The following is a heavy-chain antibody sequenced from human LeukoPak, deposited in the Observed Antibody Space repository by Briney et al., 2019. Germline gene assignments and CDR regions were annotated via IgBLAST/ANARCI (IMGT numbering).Heavy chain of an antibody. J-gene: IGHJ4*02. CDR2: INPNSGGT. CDR1: GYTFTDYN. Sequence: GASVKVSCKASGYTFTDYNIHWVRQAPGQGLEWMGWINPNSGGTDYAQKSQGRVTMTRGTSISTAYMELSRLTSDDTAVYYCARPMGSYSSGWYGFDYWGQGTLVTVSS. D-gene: IGHD6-19*01. CDR3: ARPMGSYSSGWYGFDY. V-gene: IGHV1-2*02.